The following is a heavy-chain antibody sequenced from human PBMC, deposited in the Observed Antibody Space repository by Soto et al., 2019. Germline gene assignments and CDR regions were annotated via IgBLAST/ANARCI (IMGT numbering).Heavy chain of an antibody. V-gene: IGHV4-59*01. CDR3: ASSNIAAAGFYYYGMDV. Sequence: PSETLSLTCAVYGGSFSGYYWSWIRQPPGKGLEWIGYIYYYGSTNYNPSLKSRVTISVDTSKNQFSLKLSSVTAADTAVYYCASSNIAAAGFYYYGMDVWGRGTTVTVSS. J-gene: IGHJ6*02. CDR2: IYYYGST. D-gene: IGHD6-13*01. CDR1: GGSFSGYY.